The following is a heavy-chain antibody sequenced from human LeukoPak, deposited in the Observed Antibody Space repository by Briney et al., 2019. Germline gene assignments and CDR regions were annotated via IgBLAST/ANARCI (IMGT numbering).Heavy chain of an antibody. V-gene: IGHV4-34*01. Sequence: SETLSLTCAVYGGFFSGYYWTWIRQPPGKGLEWVGEINPSGSTNYNPSLKSRVTISVDTSKNQFSLKLSSVTAADTAVFYCARGQGRDGYNGILEYWGQGALVTVSS. CDR1: GGFFSGYY. CDR2: INPSGST. CDR3: ARGQGRDGYNGILEY. D-gene: IGHD5-24*01. J-gene: IGHJ4*02.